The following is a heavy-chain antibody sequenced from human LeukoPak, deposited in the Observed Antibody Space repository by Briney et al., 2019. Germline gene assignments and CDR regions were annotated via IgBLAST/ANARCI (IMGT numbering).Heavy chain of an antibody. D-gene: IGHD1-26*01. J-gene: IGHJ4*02. CDR2: ISGSGGST. V-gene: IGHV3-23*01. Sequence: GGSLRLSCAASGFTFSSYAMSWVRQAPGKGLEWVSAISGSGGSTYYADSVKGRFTISRDNSKNTLYLQMNRLRAEETAVYYCAKDAVGSYWPTYYFDYWGQGTLVTVSS. CDR1: GFTFSSYA. CDR3: AKDAVGSYWPTYYFDY.